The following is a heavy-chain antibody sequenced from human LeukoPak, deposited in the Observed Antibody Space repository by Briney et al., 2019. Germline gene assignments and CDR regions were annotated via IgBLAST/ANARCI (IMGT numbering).Heavy chain of an antibody. J-gene: IGHJ6*02. CDR2: IYYSGST. V-gene: IGHV4-59*08. Sequence: SETLSLTCTVSGVSISSYYWSWIRQPPGKGLEWIGYIYYSGSTNYNPSPKSRVTISVDTSKNQFFLKLSSVTAADTAVYYCAGGVYSSGWYSHWYYYGMDVWGQGTTVTVSS. D-gene: IGHD6-19*01. CDR3: AGGVYSSGWYSHWYYYGMDV. CDR1: GVSISSYY.